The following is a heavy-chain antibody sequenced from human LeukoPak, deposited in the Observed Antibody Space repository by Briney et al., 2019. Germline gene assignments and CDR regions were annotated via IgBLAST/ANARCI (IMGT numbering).Heavy chain of an antibody. Sequence: GGSLRLSCAASGFTFSSYAMNWVRQAPGKGLEWVSGISGSGGSTYYADSVKGRFTISRDNSKNPLYLQMNSLRAEDTAVYYCAKKAYSDFMWYFDYWGQGTLVTVSS. CDR3: AKKAYSDFMWYFDY. D-gene: IGHD4-11*01. V-gene: IGHV3-23*01. J-gene: IGHJ4*02. CDR1: GFTFSSYA. CDR2: ISGSGGST.